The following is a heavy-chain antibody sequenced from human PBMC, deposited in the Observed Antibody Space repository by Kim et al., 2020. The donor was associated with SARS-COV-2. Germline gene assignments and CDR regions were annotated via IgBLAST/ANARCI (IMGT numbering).Heavy chain of an antibody. CDR3: ARVRFLEWLFAYYYYGMDV. Sequence: SVKVSCKSSGGTFSSYAISWVRQAPGQGLEWMGGIIPIFGTANYAQKFQGRVTITADESTSTAYMELSSLRSEDTAVYYCARVRFLEWLFAYYYYGMDVWGQGTTVTVSS. J-gene: IGHJ6*02. CDR1: GGTFSSYA. V-gene: IGHV1-69*13. D-gene: IGHD3-3*01. CDR2: IIPIFGTA.